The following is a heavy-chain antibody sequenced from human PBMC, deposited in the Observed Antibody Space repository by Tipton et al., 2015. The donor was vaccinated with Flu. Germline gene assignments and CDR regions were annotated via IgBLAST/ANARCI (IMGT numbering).Heavy chain of an antibody. CDR2: INRGPGDS. J-gene: IGHJ4*02. CDR3: AREFAFGDLFFG. D-gene: IGHD3-16*01. V-gene: IGHV3-23*01. CDR1: GFTFSDFA. Sequence: SLRLSCEASGFTFSDFAMSWVRQAPGKGLQWVSAINRGPGDSYYADSVKGRFTISRDNAKSTLYLQMNSLRAEDTAIYYCAREFAFGDLFFGGGQGALVTVSS.